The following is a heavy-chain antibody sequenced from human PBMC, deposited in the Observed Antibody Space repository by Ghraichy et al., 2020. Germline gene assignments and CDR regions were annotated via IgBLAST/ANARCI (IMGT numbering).Heavy chain of an antibody. CDR2: ISVSGATT. Sequence: GGSLRLSCAASGFTFSNYAMSWVRQSPGKGLEWVSAISVSGATTYFADSVKGRFTISRDNSKNTLYLQMNSLRAEDTAVYYCAKDRYDSPRYGMDVWGQGTTVTVFS. D-gene: IGHD3-22*01. J-gene: IGHJ6*02. V-gene: IGHV3-23*01. CDR3: AKDRYDSPRYGMDV. CDR1: GFTFSNYA.